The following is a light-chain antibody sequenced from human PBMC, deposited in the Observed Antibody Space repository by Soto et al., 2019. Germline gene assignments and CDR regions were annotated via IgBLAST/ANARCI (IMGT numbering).Light chain of an antibody. CDR2: GAS. CDR1: QSVSSSY. V-gene: IGKV3-20*01. CDR3: QQYGRSPRT. Sequence: DIVFTQSPVTLSLSPGERATLSCRASQSVSSSYLAWYQQKPGQAPRLLIYGASSRATGIPDRFSGSGSGTDFTLTISRLEPEDFAVYYCQQYGRSPRTFGQGTKMDIK. J-gene: IGKJ1*01.